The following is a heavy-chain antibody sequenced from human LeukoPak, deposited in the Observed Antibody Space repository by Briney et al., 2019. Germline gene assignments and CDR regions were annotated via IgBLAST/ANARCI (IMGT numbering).Heavy chain of an antibody. CDR1: GFTFSSYA. J-gene: IGHJ5*02. D-gene: IGHD2-15*01. CDR3: AGGYCSGGSCSLSGP. Sequence: GGSLRLSCAASGFTFSSYAMHWVRQAPGKGLEWVAVISYDGSNKYYADSVKGRFTISRDNSKNTLYLQMNSLRVEDTAVYYCAGGYCSGGSCSLSGPWGQGTLVTVSS. CDR2: ISYDGSNK. V-gene: IGHV3-30-3*01.